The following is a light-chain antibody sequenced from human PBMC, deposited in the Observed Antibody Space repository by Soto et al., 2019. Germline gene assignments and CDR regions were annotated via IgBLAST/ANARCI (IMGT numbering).Light chain of an antibody. CDR2: GAS. V-gene: IGKV3-15*01. Sequence: EILMTQSPSTLSVSPGERATLSCRASQSLSSNLAWYQQKPGQAPRLLIYGASTRATGIPARFSGSGSGTEFTLTISSLQSEDFEVYYCQQYRNWPQTFGQGTKVDIK. J-gene: IGKJ1*01. CDR1: QSLSSN. CDR3: QQYRNWPQT.